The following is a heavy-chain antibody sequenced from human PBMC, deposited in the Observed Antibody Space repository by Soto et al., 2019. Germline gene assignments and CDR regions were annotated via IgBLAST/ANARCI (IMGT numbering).Heavy chain of an antibody. D-gene: IGHD6-19*01. J-gene: IGHJ5*02. CDR3: AREGRYSSGWYPDWFDP. CDR1: GGSVSSGSYY. Sequence: ASETLSLTCTVSGGSVSSGSYYWSWIRQPPGKGLEWIGYIYYSGGTNYNPSLKSRVTISVDTSKNQFSLKLSSVTAADTAVYYCAREGRYSSGWYPDWFDPWGQGTLVTVSS. V-gene: IGHV4-61*01. CDR2: IYYSGGT.